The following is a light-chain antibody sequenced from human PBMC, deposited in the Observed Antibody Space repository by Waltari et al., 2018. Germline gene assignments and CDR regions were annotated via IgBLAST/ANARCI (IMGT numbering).Light chain of an antibody. Sequence: QSLLTQPPSVSGAPGQRVTISCTGTSSNIGANYAVNWYRQLPGTAPKLLIYGNTNRPSGVPERFSASKSGASASLAISGLQAEDEAEYYCQLYDGLRRWVFGGGTKVTVL. V-gene: IGLV1-40*01. CDR1: SSNIGANYA. J-gene: IGLJ3*02. CDR3: QLYDGLRRWV. CDR2: GNT.